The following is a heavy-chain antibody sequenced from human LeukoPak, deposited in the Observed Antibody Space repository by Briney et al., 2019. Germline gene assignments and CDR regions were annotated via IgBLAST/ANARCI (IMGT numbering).Heavy chain of an antibody. CDR1: GGTFSSYA. J-gene: IGHJ6*03. CDR2: IIPIFGAA. V-gene: IGHV1-69*05. Sequence: GASVKVSCKASGGTFSSYAISWVRQAPGQGLEWMGGIIPIFGAANYAQKFQGRVTITTDESTSTAYMELSSLRSEDTAVYYCAGTYSSGWYLLGYMDVWGKGTTVTVSS. CDR3: AGTYSSGWYLLGYMDV. D-gene: IGHD6-19*01.